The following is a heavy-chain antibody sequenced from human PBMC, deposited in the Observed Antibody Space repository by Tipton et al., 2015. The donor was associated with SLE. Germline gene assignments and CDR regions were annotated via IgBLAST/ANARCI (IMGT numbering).Heavy chain of an antibody. D-gene: IGHD2-8*01. CDR1: GGSMNSYY. J-gene: IGHJ3*01. CDR3: ATGYCTDGTCLHDAFDV. V-gene: IGHV4-59*08. Sequence: TLSLTCTFSGGSMNSYYWSWIRQSPGKALEWIGYIYYSGSTNFNPALKSRVTFSVDKSKNLLSLRLTSVTAADTAVYYCATGYCTDGTCLHDAFDVWGQGTMVTVS. CDR2: IYYSGST.